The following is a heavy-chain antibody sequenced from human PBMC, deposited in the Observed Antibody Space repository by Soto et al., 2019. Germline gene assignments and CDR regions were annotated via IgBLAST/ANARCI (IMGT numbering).Heavy chain of an antibody. V-gene: IGHV6-1*01. CDR2: TYYRSKWYY. CDR3: RSDPVNWLVQ. J-gene: IGHJ5*02. Sequence: SQTLSLTCVISGDSVSSNSAAWNWIRQSPSRGLEWLGRTYYRSKWYYDYAVSMRSRITINSDTSKKQFSLQLTSVTPEDTAVYFCRSDPVNWLVQSGQGPLVTVSS. CDR1: GDSVSSNSAA.